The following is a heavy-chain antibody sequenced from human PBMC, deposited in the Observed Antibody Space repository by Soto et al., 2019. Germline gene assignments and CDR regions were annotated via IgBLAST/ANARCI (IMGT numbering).Heavy chain of an antibody. J-gene: IGHJ4*02. V-gene: IGHV4-59*01. Sequence: QVQLQESGPGLVKPSETLSLTCTVSGGSISSYYWSWIRQPPGKGLEWLGYIYYSGSTNYNPSLKSRVTISVDTSKNQFSLRLSSVTAADTAVYYCAGSGSIAGRPVDYWGQGTLVTVSS. CDR3: AGSGSIAGRPVDY. CDR1: GGSISSYY. D-gene: IGHD6-6*01. CDR2: IYYSGST.